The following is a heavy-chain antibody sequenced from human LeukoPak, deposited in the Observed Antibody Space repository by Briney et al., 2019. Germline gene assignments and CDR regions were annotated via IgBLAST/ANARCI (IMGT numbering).Heavy chain of an antibody. V-gene: IGHV3-66*04. Sequence: GGSLRLSCAASGFTFSSYEMNWVRQAPGKGLEWVSLIYSGGSTYYADSVKGRFTISRDNSKNTLYLQMNSLRAADTAVYYCARLIWGSQGLMLYFDLWGRGTLVTVSS. D-gene: IGHD3-16*01. J-gene: IGHJ2*01. CDR3: ARLIWGSQGLMLYFDL. CDR2: IYSGGST. CDR1: GFTFSSYE.